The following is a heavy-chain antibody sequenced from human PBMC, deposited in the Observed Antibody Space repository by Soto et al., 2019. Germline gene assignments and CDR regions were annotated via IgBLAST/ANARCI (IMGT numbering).Heavy chain of an antibody. CDR3: ASPSGGSDAFDI. J-gene: IGHJ3*02. D-gene: IGHD2-15*01. Sequence: PSQTLSLTCAISWDSFSSIITACNCIRQSPSRGLEWLGRTYYRSKWFNDYAISVKSRITITPDTSKNQFSLQLNSVTPEDAAVYYCASPSGGSDAFDIWGQGTMVTVSS. CDR2: TYYRSKWFN. CDR1: WDSFSSIITA. V-gene: IGHV6-1*01.